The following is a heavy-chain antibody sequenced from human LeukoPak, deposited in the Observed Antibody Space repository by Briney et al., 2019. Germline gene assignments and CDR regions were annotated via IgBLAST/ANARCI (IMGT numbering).Heavy chain of an antibody. D-gene: IGHD5-18*01. J-gene: IGHJ3*02. Sequence: SVKVSCKASGGTFSSYAISWVRQAPGQGLEWMGGIIPIFGTANYAQKFQGRVTITADESTSTAYMELSSLRSEDTAVYYCARERGYSYGYLPEDAFDIWGQGTMVTVSS. V-gene: IGHV1-69*13. CDR2: IIPIFGTA. CDR1: GGTFSSYA. CDR3: ARERGYSYGYLPEDAFDI.